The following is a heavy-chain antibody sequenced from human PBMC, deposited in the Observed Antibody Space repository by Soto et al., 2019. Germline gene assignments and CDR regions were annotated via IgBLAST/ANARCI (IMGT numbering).Heavy chain of an antibody. J-gene: IGHJ4*02. CDR2: ISYDGSNK. CDR3: AKASVAGRGVFDY. V-gene: IGHV3-30*18. CDR1: GFTFSSYG. D-gene: IGHD6-19*01. Sequence: QVQLVESGGGVVQPGRSLRLSCAASGFTFSSYGMHWVRQAPGKGLEWVAVISYDGSNKYYADSVKGRFTISRDNSKNTLYLQMNSLRAEDTAVYYCAKASVAGRGVFDYWGQGTX.